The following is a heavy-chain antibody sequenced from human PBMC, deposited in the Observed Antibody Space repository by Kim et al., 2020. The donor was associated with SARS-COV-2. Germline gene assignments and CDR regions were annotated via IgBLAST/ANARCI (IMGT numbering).Heavy chain of an antibody. CDR1: GYTFTSYG. CDR2: ISAYNGNT. V-gene: IGHV1-18*01. Sequence: ASVKVSCKASGYTFTSYGISWVRQAPGQGLEWMGWISAYNGNTNYAQKLQGRVTMTTDTSTSTAYMELRSLRSDDTAVYYCAREGSGDYVWGTRVLASYYFDYWGQGTLVTVSS. J-gene: IGHJ4*02. D-gene: IGHD3-16*01. CDR3: AREGSGDYVWGTRVLASYYFDY.